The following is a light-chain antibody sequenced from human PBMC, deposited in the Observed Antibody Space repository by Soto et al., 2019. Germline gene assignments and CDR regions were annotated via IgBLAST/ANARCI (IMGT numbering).Light chain of an antibody. J-gene: IGLJ1*01. CDR2: GVT. V-gene: IGLV2-14*03. CDR1: HNDIGTYDY. Sequence: QSVLTQPTSVSGSPGQSITISCTGNHNDIGTYDYVSWYQQHPGRAPRLLIHGVTTRPSGISGRFSASKSGLTASLTISGLHPEEEADYYCSSLTSNRIYVFEPGTKVTVL. CDR3: SSLTSNRIYV.